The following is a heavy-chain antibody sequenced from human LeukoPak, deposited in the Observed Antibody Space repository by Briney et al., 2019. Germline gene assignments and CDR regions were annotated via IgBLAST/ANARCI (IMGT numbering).Heavy chain of an antibody. CDR1: GFIFSSHG. J-gene: IGHJ4*02. Sequence: GGSLRLSCAASGFIFSSHGMHWVRQAPGKGLEWVAVISYDGSNEYYADSVRGRFIISRDNSKNTLFLQMNSLRPEDTAVYYCARSTFGGIIVIGDYWGQGTLVTVS. V-gene: IGHV3-30*03. CDR2: ISYDGSNE. D-gene: IGHD3-16*02. CDR3: ARSTFGGIIVIGDY.